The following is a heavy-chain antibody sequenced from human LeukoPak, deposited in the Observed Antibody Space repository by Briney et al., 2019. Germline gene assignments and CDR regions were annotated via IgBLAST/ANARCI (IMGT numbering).Heavy chain of an antibody. CDR1: DFPLRSFG. J-gene: IGHJ5*02. CDR3: AKPPYSSSSDWFDP. D-gene: IGHD6-6*01. V-gene: IGHV3-30*02. Sequence: GGPLGLPCEASDFPLRSFGMHWVRQAPGQGLQWGAFILYDGTNKYYADSVKGRFTISRDNSKNTLYLQMNSLRAEDTAVYYCAKPPYSSSSDWFDPWGQGTLVTVSS. CDR2: ILYDGTNK.